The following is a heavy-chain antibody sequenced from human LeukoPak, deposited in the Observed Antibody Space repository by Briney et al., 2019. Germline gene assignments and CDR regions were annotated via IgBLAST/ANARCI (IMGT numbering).Heavy chain of an antibody. J-gene: IGHJ4*02. V-gene: IGHV4-59*08. CDR2: IFYNGGT. CDR1: GGSFSDYY. Sequence: SETLSLTCTVSGGSFSDYYWTWIRQPPGKGLEWIGYIFYNGGTNYSPSLKSRLTMSVDTSKKQYSLKLSSVTAADTAVYYRASHRYSATYYADYWGQGTLVTVSS. CDR3: ASHRYSATYYADY. D-gene: IGHD1-26*01.